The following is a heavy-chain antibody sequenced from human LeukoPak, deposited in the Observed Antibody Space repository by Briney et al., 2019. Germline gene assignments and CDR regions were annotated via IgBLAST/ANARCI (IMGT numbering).Heavy chain of an antibody. Sequence: GGSLRLSCAASGFTFDDYAMHWVRQAPGKGLEWVSGISWNSGSIGYADSVKGRFTISRDNAKNSLYLQMNSLRAEDTAVYYCANSVKGDAFDIWGQGTMVTVSS. V-gene: IGHV3-9*01. CDR3: ANSVKGDAFDI. CDR2: ISWNSGSI. J-gene: IGHJ3*02. CDR1: GFTFDDYA.